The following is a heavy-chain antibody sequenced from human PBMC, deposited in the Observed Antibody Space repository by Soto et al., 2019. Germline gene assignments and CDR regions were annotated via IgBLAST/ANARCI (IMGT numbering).Heavy chain of an antibody. CDR2: VYTVGST. CDR3: ARSPQTHSYAQFDS. Sequence: PSETLSLTCTVSGGSLSNYYWSLIRQPAGKGLECIWRVYTVGSTNYNPSLKSRVTMSIDTSKNQFSLRLTSVTAADTAVYFCARSPQTHSYAQFDSWGQGSLVTVSS. D-gene: IGHD3-16*01. J-gene: IGHJ4*02. V-gene: IGHV4-4*07. CDR1: GGSLSNYY.